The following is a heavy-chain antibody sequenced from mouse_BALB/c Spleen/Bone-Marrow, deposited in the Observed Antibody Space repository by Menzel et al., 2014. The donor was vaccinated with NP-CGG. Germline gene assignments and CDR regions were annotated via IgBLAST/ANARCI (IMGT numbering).Heavy chain of an antibody. CDR2: ISTYSGNT. CDR3: ARRRYDVAMDF. D-gene: IGHD2-14*01. CDR1: GYRFTDYA. V-gene: IGHV1-67*01. Sequence: QVQLQQSGPELVRPGVSVKISCKGSGYRFTDYAMHWVKQRHAKSLEWIGGISTYSGNTNYNQKFKGKATMTVDKSSSTAYMHLSRLTSEDSAIYYCARRRYDVAMDFWGQGTSVTVSS. J-gene: IGHJ4*01.